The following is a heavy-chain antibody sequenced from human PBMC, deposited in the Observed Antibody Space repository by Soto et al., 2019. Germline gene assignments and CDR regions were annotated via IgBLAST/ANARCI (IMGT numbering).Heavy chain of an antibody. V-gene: IGHV3-23*01. J-gene: IGHJ3*02. CDR2: ISGSGGST. CDR1: GFTFSSYA. CDR3: AKGQWEASDAFDI. D-gene: IGHD1-26*01. Sequence: PGGSLRLSCAASGFTFSSYAMSWVRQAPGKGLEWVSAISGSGGSTYDADSVKGRFTISRDNSKNTLYLQMNSLRAEDTAVYYCAKGQWEASDAFDIWGQGTMVTVSS.